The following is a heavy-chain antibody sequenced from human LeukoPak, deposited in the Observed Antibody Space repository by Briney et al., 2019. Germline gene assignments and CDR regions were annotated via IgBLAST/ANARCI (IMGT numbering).Heavy chain of an antibody. J-gene: IGHJ4*02. CDR3: ARDMEQTAVAGTHLGSYFDY. CDR1: GYTFTSYG. D-gene: IGHD6-19*01. V-gene: IGHV1-18*01. CDR2: ISAYNGNT. Sequence: WASVKVSCKASGYTFTSYGISWVRQAPGQGLEWMGWISAYNGNTNYAQKLQGRVTMTTDTSTSTAYMELRSLRSDDTAVYYCARDMEQTAVAGTHLGSYFDYWGQGTLVTVSS.